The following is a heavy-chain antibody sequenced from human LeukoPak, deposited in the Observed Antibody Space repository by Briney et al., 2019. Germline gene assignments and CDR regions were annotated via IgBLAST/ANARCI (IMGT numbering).Heavy chain of an antibody. CDR2: IYSGGST. Sequence: PGGSLRLSCAASGFTVSSNYMSWVRQAPGKGLEWVSVIYSGGSTYYADSVKGRFTISRDDSKNTLYLQMNSLRAEDTAVYYCARVIAVADYYYYMDVWGKGTTVTISS. CDR3: ARVIAVADYYYYMDV. D-gene: IGHD6-19*01. CDR1: GFTVSSNY. J-gene: IGHJ6*03. V-gene: IGHV3-53*01.